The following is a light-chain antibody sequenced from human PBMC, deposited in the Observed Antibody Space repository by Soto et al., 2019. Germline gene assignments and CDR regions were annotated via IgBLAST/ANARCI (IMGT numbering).Light chain of an antibody. Sequence: EIVLTQSPDTLSVSPGERATLSGRASQTISRSYLAWFQQKPGQAPRLLIYGASSRATGIPDRFSGSGSGTEFTLTITSLQPDDFATYYCHQYYSFPRTFGQGTKVDIK. CDR1: QTISRSY. J-gene: IGKJ1*01. V-gene: IGKV3-20*01. CDR3: HQYYSFPRT. CDR2: GAS.